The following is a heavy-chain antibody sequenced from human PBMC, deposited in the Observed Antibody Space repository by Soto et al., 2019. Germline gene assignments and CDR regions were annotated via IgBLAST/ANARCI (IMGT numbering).Heavy chain of an antibody. CDR3: ARRGVSTNYYYYGMDV. CDR1: GYSFTSYW. CDR2: IYPGDSDT. V-gene: IGHV5-51*01. J-gene: IGHJ6*02. D-gene: IGHD3-10*01. Sequence: GESLKISCKGSGYSFTSYWIGWVRQMPGKGLEWMGIIYPGDSDTRYSPSFQGQVTISADKSISTAYLQWSSLKASYTAMYYCARRGVSTNYYYYGMDVWGQGTTVTVSS.